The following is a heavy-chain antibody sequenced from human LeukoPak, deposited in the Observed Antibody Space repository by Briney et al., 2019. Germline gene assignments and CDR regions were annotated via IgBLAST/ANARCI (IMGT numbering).Heavy chain of an antibody. CDR3: ATLYGDDAFDI. CDR1: GFTFSSYG. J-gene: IGHJ3*02. CDR2: ISYDGSNK. Sequence: PGRSLRLSCAASGFTFSSYGMHWVRQAPGKGRVWVAIISYDGSNKYYADSVKGRFTIARDNSTNTLDLQMHSLIAEDTPVYYCATLYGDDAFDIWGQGTMVTVSS. D-gene: IGHD4-17*01. V-gene: IGHV3-30*03.